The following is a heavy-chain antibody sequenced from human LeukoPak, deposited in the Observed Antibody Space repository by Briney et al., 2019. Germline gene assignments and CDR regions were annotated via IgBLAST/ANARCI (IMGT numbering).Heavy chain of an antibody. J-gene: IGHJ4*02. CDR3: ATRHEYSYPY. CDR1: RFTFYNYA. Sequence: VGSLRLSCVASRFTFYNYAMHGVRQAPGKGLEYVPAIGGNGDTSYYADSVKGRFTISRENSKNTVYLQLGSLRTEDVAVYYCATRHEYSYPYWGQGTLVTVSS. V-gene: IGHV3-64*02. D-gene: IGHD5-18*01. CDR2: IGGNGDTS.